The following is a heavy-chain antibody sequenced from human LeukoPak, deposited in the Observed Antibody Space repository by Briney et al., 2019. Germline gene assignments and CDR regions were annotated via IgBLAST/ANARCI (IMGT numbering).Heavy chain of an antibody. CDR3: ARGVPRRCSSTCCYLDAFDI. J-gene: IGHJ3*02. Sequence: SETLSLTCAVYGGSFSGYYWSWIRQPPGKGLEWIGEINHSGGTNYNPSLKSRVTISVDTSKNKFSLKLSSVTAADTAVYYCARGVPRRCSSTCCYLDAFDIWGQGTMVTVSS. CDR1: GGSFSGYY. D-gene: IGHD2-2*01. V-gene: IGHV4-34*01. CDR2: INHSGGT.